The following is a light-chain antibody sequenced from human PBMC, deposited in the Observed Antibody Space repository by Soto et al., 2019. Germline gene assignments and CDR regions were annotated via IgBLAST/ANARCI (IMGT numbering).Light chain of an antibody. V-gene: IGLV1-40*01. CDR2: SNI. CDR3: QYYDSSVGGSQVV. J-gene: IGLJ3*02. CDR1: SSDIGAGYD. Sequence: QSVLTQPPSMSGAPGQRVTISCTGSSSDIGAGYDVHWYQQFPGTAPKLLIYSNINRPSGVPDRFSGSKSGTSASLAITGLQAEEEADYAGQYYDSSVGGSQVVFGGGTQLTVL.